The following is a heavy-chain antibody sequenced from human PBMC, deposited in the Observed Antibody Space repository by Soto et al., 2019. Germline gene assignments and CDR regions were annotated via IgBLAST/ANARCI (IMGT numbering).Heavy chain of an antibody. CDR1: GGSISSYY. CDR3: ARLGLYGGYDLSLDY. Sequence: QVQLQESGPGLVKPSETLSLTCTVSGGSISSYYWSWIRQPPGKGLEWIGYIYYSGSTNYNPSLKSRVTISVDTSKTQFSLKLSSVTAADKAVYYCARLGLYGGYDLSLDYWGQGTLVTVSS. CDR2: IYYSGST. V-gene: IGHV4-59*01. J-gene: IGHJ4*02. D-gene: IGHD5-12*01.